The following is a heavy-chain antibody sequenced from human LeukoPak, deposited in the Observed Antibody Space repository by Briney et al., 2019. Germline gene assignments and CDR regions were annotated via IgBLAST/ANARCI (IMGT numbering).Heavy chain of an antibody. CDR2: ISGSGGST. D-gene: IGHD3-22*01. V-gene: IGHV3-23*01. Sequence: GGSLRLSCAASGFTFSSYAMSWVRQAPGKGLEWVSAISGSGGSTYYADSVKGRFTISRDNSKNTLYLQMNSLRAEDTAVYYCVTYYYDSSGYYLFFGGPPIDHWGQGTLVTVSS. CDR1: GFTFSSYA. CDR3: VTYYYDSSGYYLFFGGPPIDH. J-gene: IGHJ4*02.